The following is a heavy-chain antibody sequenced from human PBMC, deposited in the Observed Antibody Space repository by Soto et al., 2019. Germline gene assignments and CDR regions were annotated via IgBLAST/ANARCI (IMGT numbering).Heavy chain of an antibody. V-gene: IGHV4-4*07. CDR3: ARGHYDRTSDY. CDR2: IFSSGST. Sequence: PSETLSLTCTVSGGSINTFYWSCVRQPAGKGLEWIGRIFSSGSTSFNPSLESRVAMSVDTSKNQFSLKLSSVTAADTAVYYCARGHYDRTSDYWGQGTMVTVSS. CDR1: GGSINTFY. J-gene: IGHJ4*02. D-gene: IGHD5-12*01.